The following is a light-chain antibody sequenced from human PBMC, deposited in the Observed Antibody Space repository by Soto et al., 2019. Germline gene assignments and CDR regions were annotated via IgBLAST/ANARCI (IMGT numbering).Light chain of an antibody. CDR2: AAS. CDR3: LQNNSYPVT. V-gene: IGKV1-39*01. J-gene: IGKJ1*01. Sequence: DIQMTQSPSSPSASVGDRVTITCRASQSISSYLNWYQQKPGKAPKLLIYAASSLQSGVPSRFSGSGSGTDFTLTISSLQPEDFATYYCLQNNSYPVTFGQGTKVDIK. CDR1: QSISSY.